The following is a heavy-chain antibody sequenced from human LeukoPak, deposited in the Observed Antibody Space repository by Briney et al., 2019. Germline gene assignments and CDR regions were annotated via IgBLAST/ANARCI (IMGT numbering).Heavy chain of an antibody. CDR2: ISVSGGST. J-gene: IGHJ4*02. CDR3: ARSPKGYSSGWYTPGRHYFDY. CDR1: GFTFSSYG. Sequence: GGSLRLSCAASGFTFSSYGMSWVRQAPGKGLEWVSVISVSGGSTYYADSVKGRFTISRDNPKSTLYLQMNSLRAEDTAVYYCARSPKGYSSGWYTPGRHYFDYWGQGTLVTVSS. D-gene: IGHD6-19*01. V-gene: IGHV3-23*01.